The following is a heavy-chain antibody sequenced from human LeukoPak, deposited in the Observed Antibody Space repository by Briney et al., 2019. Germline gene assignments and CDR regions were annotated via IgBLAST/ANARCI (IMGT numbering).Heavy chain of an antibody. D-gene: IGHD5-12*01. CDR1: GFTFSSYA. CDR2: ISYDGSNK. V-gene: IGHV3-30*07. J-gene: IGHJ4*02. CDR3: ARHIGHRNSGYDY. Sequence: PGRSLRLSCAASGFTFSSYAMHWVRQAPGKGLEWVAVISYDGSNKYYADSVKGRFTISRDNSKNTLYLQMNSLRAEDTAVYYCARHIGHRNSGYDYWGQGTLVTVSS.